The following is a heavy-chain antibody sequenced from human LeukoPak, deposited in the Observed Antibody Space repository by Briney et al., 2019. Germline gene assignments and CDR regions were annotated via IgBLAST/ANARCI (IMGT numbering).Heavy chain of an antibody. CDR2: INSDGSST. CDR3: ATGIGQYYDY. J-gene: IGHJ4*02. Sequence: GGSLRLSCAASGFTFINYWMHWVRQVPGKGLVWVSRINSDGSSTIYADSVKGRFTISRDNARNTLYLQMNGLRAEDSAVYYCATGIGQYYDYWGQGTLVTVSS. D-gene: IGHD3-10*01. CDR1: GFTFINYW. V-gene: IGHV3-74*01.